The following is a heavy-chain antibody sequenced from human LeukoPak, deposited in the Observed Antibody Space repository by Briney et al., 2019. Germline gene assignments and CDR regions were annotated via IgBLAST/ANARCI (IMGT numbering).Heavy chain of an antibody. Sequence: GESLKISCEGSGYSFTSYWIGWVRQMPGKGLEWMGIIYPGDSDTRYSPSFQGQVTISADKSISTAYLQWSSLKVSDTAMYYCAMTTQYQLLSFDYWGQGTLVTVSS. J-gene: IGHJ4*02. V-gene: IGHV5-51*01. CDR1: GYSFTSYW. CDR2: IYPGDSDT. CDR3: AMTTQYQLLSFDY. D-gene: IGHD2-2*01.